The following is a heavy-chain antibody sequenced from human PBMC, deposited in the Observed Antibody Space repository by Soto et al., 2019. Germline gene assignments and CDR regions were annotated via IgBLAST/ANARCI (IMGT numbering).Heavy chain of an antibody. Sequence: QVQLVQSGAEVKKPGSSVKVSCNASGGTFSSYAISWVRQAPGQGLEWMGGIIPIFGTANYAQKFQGRVTITADESTSTAYMELRSLRSEDTAVYYCARSRDSTNGVCLYYYAMDVWGQGTTVTVSS. J-gene: IGHJ6*02. D-gene: IGHD2-8*01. CDR1: GGTFSSYA. CDR3: ARSRDSTNGVCLYYYAMDV. CDR2: IIPIFGTA. V-gene: IGHV1-69*01.